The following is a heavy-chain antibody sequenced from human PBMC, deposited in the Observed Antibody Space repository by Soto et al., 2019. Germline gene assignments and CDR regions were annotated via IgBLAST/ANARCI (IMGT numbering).Heavy chain of an antibody. V-gene: IGHV6-1*01. J-gene: IGHJ4*02. CDR3: ARGRKGLTYYDSSGYYFDY. CDR1: GDSVSSNSAA. Sequence: KQSQTLSLTCAISGDSVSSNSAAWNWIRQSPSRGLEWLGRTYYRSKWYNDYAVSVKSRITINPDTSKNQFSLQLNSVTPEDTAVYYCARGRKGLTYYDSSGYYFDYWGQGTLVTVSS. D-gene: IGHD3-22*01. CDR2: TYYRSKWYN.